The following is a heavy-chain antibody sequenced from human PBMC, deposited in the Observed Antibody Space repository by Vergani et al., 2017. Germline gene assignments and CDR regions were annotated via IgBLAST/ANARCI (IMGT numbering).Heavy chain of an antibody. V-gene: IGHV3-66*01. Sequence: EVQLVESGGGLVQPGGSLRLSCAASGFTVSSNYMSWVRQAPGKGLECVSVIYSGGSTYYADSVQGRFTISRDNSKNTLYIQMNSLRAEYTAVYYCARERWGSSGWTDGDAFDIWGQGTMVTVSS. CDR3: ARERWGSSGWTDGDAFDI. CDR2: IYSGGST. D-gene: IGHD6-19*01. CDR1: GFTVSSNY. J-gene: IGHJ3*02.